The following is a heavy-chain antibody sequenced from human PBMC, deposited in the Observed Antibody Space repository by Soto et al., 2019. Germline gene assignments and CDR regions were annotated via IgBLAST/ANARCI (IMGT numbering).Heavy chain of an antibody. D-gene: IGHD6-13*01. CDR2: IYYSGST. CDR1: GGSISSSSYY. Sequence: LSLTCSVSGGSISSSSYYWGWIRQPPGKGLEWIGSIYYSGSTYYNPSLKSRVTISVDTSKNQFSLKLSSVTAADTAVYSCASFRIAAAVYYFDYWGQGTLVTVSS. CDR3: ASFRIAAAVYYFDY. J-gene: IGHJ4*02. V-gene: IGHV4-39*01.